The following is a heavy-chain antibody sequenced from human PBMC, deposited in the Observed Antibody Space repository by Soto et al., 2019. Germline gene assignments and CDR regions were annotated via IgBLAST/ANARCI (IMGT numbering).Heavy chain of an antibody. V-gene: IGHV5-51*01. D-gene: IGHD4-4*01. CDR3: ARSISNPISYYYYYGMDV. CDR1: GYSFTSYW. J-gene: IGHJ6*02. Sequence: PGESLKISCKGSGYSFTSYWIGWVRQMPGKGLEWMGIIYPGDSDTSYSPSFQGQVTISADKSISTAYLQWSSLKASDTAMYYCARSISNPISYYYYYGMDVWGQGTTVTVSS. CDR2: IYPGDSDT.